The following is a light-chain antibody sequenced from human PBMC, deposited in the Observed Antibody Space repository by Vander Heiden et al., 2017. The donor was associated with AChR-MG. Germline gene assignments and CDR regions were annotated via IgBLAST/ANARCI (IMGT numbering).Light chain of an antibody. CDR3: HQRNNWPLT. J-gene: IGKJ4*01. CDR1: QSVSTY. Sequence: ETVLTQSPATLSVSPGERVTLSCRASQSVSTYLAWYQQKPGQIPRLLIYDASYRASGVPVRFSGSGSGTDFTLTISSLEPEDFAVYYCHQRNNWPLTFGGETKLEI. CDR2: DAS. V-gene: IGKV3-11*01.